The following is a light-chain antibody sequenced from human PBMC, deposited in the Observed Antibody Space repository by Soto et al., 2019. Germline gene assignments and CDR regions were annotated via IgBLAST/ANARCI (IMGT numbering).Light chain of an antibody. CDR1: QAFSNY. CDR2: AAS. Sequence: DFRMTQSPSSLSASVGDRVTITCRASQAFSNYLAWYQQKPGKVPKVLIYAASTLQSGVPSRFSGSGSGTDFTLTISSLQPEDVATYYCQKYDNAEWTFGQGTRVEIK. J-gene: IGKJ1*01. V-gene: IGKV1-27*01. CDR3: QKYDNAEWT.